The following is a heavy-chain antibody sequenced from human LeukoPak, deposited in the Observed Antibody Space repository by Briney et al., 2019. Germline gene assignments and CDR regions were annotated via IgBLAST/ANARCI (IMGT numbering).Heavy chain of an antibody. CDR2: ISGSGGST. CDR1: GFTFSNYA. CDR3: AKTNTYYDFWSGYSNFDY. D-gene: IGHD3-3*01. V-gene: IGHV3-23*01. Sequence: GGSLRLSCAASGFTFSNYAMNWVRQAPGKGLEWVSGISGSGGSTYYADSVKGRFTISRHNSKNTLYLQMNSLRAEDTAVYYCAKTNTYYDFWSGYSNFDYWGQGTLVTVSS. J-gene: IGHJ4*02.